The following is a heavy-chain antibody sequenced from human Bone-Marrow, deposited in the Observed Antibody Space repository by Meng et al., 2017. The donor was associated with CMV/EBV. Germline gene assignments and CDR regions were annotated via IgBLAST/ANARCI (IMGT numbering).Heavy chain of an antibody. J-gene: IGHJ3*02. V-gene: IGHV3-48*03. D-gene: IGHD5-18*01. CDR3: AGSYDSNDVPHAFDI. CDR1: GFTFSSYE. Sequence: GESLKISCAASGFTFSSYEMNWVRQAPGKGLEWVSYISSSSSTIYYADSVKGRFTISRDNAKNSLYLQMNSLRAEDTAVYYCAGSYDSNDVPHAFDIWGQGTMVTVSS. CDR2: ISSSSSTI.